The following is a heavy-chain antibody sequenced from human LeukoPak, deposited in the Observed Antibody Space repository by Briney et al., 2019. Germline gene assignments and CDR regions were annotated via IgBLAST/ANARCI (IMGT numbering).Heavy chain of an antibody. CDR1: GFTFSSYA. CDR3: AKIRGPRQQQPYYGMDV. J-gene: IGHJ6*04. V-gene: IGHV3-23*01. Sequence: PGGSLRLSCAASGFTFSSYAMSWVRQAPGKGLEWVSAISGSGGSTYYADSVKGRFTISRDNSKNTLYLQMNSLRAEDTAVYYCAKIRGPRQQQPYYGMDVWGKGTTVTVSS. D-gene: IGHD6-13*01. CDR2: ISGSGGST.